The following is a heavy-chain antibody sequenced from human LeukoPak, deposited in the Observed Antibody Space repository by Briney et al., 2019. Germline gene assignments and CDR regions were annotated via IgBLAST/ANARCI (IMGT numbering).Heavy chain of an antibody. CDR1: GFTFSSYG. D-gene: IGHD3-10*01. CDR3: ARDPFTYYYGSGSSADY. V-gene: IGHV3-33*01. Sequence: PGRSLRLSCAASGFTFSSYGMHWVRQAPGKGLEWVAVIWYDGSNKYYADSVKGRFTISRDNSKNTLYLQMNSLRAEDTAVYYCARDPFTYYYGSGSSADYWGQGTLVTVSS. CDR2: IWYDGSNK. J-gene: IGHJ4*02.